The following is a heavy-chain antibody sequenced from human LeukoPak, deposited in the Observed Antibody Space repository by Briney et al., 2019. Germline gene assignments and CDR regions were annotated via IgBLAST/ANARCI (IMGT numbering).Heavy chain of an antibody. CDR1: GLTFSSYA. CDR3: ANQNYFDY. V-gene: IGHV3-23*01. CDR2: ISASGSST. Sequence: GGSLRLSCAASGLTFSSYAMSWVRQAPGRGLEWVSAISASGSSTHYADSVKGRFAISRDNSKNTLYLQMNSLRAEDTAVYYCANQNYFDYWGQGTLVTVSS. J-gene: IGHJ4*02.